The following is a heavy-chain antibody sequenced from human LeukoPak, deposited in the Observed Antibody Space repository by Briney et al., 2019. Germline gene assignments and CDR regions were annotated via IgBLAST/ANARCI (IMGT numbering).Heavy chain of an antibody. CDR3: ARDHCSGGSCYWENYFDY. Sequence: PGGSLRLSCAASGFTVSSNYMSWVRQAPGKGLEWVSVIYSGGSTYYADSVKGRFTISRDNSKNTLYLQMNSLRAEDTAVYYCARDHCSGGSCYWENYFDYWGQGTLVTVS. CDR2: IYSGGST. CDR1: GFTVSSNY. J-gene: IGHJ4*02. V-gene: IGHV3-53*01. D-gene: IGHD2-15*01.